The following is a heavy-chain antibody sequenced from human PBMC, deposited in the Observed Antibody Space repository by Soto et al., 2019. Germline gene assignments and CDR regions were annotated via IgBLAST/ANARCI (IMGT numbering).Heavy chain of an antibody. D-gene: IGHD3-3*01. CDR2: IKQDGSEK. J-gene: IGHJ6*03. Sequence: GGSLRLSCAASGFTFSSYWMSWVRQAPGKGLEWVANIKQDGSEKYYVDSVKGRFTISRDNAKNSLYLQMNSLRAEDTAVYYCARDRIGYYDFWGGYPEPFYYYYMDVWGKGTTVTVSS. V-gene: IGHV3-7*01. CDR3: ARDRIGYYDFWGGYPEPFYYYYMDV. CDR1: GFTFSSYW.